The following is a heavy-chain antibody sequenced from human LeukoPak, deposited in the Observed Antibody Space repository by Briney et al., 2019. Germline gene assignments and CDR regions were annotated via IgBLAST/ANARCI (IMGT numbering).Heavy chain of an antibody. CDR2: IYYSGSS. V-gene: IGHV4-59*08. Sequence: PSETLSLICTVSGGSISSYYWSWIRQPPGKGLEWIGYIYYSGSSYYNPSLKSRLTISVDTSKNQFSLKLSSVTAADTAVYYCARRGGYGDYDHSAFDIWGQGTMVTVSS. CDR1: GGSISSYY. CDR3: ARRGGYGDYDHSAFDI. J-gene: IGHJ3*02. D-gene: IGHD4-17*01.